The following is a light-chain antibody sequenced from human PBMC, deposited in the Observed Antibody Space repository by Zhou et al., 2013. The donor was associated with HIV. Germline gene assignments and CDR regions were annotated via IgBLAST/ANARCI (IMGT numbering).Light chain of an antibody. V-gene: IGKV1-5*03. CDR3: LQHNTYPFT. CDR2: KAS. J-gene: IGKJ4*01. CDR1: QSISSW. Sequence: DIQMTQSPSTLSASVGDRVTITCRASQSISSWLAWYQQKPGKAPKLLIYKASSLESGVPSRFSGSRSGTEFTLTINSLQFEDFATYYCLQHNTYPFTFGGGTKVEVK.